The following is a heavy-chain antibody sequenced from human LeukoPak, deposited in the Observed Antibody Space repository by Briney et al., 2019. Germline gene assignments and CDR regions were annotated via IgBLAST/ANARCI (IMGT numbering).Heavy chain of an antibody. V-gene: IGHV3-43D*03. CDR3: AKEATIHYYYYYYMDV. D-gene: IGHD5-12*01. Sequence: GGSLRLSCAASGFTFDDYAMHWVRQAPGKGLEWVSLINWDGGSTYADSLKGRFTISRDNSKNSLYLQMNSLRAEDTALYYCAKEATIHYYYYYYMDVGGKGTTVTVSS. CDR2: INWDGGST. J-gene: IGHJ6*03. CDR1: GFTFDDYA.